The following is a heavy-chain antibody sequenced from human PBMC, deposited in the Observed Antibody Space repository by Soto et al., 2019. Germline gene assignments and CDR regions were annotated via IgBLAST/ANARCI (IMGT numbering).Heavy chain of an antibody. D-gene: IGHD1-20*01. Sequence: QVQLQESGPGLVKPSQTLSLTCTVSGGSISSGDDFWTWIRQPPGKGLEWIGYIYYSGSTYYNPSLTIRLTMSVDTSKNQFSLKLSSVTAADTAVYYCARDRAKWKDYYCYGMDVWGQGTTVTVSS. CDR2: IYYSGST. CDR3: ARDRAKWKDYYCYGMDV. J-gene: IGHJ6*02. CDR1: GGSISSGDDF. V-gene: IGHV4-30-4*01.